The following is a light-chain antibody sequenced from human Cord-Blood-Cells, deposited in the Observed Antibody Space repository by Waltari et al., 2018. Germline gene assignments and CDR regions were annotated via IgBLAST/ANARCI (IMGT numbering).Light chain of an antibody. J-gene: IGLJ3*02. CDR3: NSRDSSGNHWV. CDR2: GKN. Sequence: SSELTQDPAVSVALGQTVRITCQGYRLTSYYAIWYQQKPGQAPVLVIYGKNNRPSGIPDRFSGSSSGNTASLTITGAQAEDEADYYCNSRDSSGNHWVFGGGTKLTVL. CDR1: RLTSYY. V-gene: IGLV3-19*01.